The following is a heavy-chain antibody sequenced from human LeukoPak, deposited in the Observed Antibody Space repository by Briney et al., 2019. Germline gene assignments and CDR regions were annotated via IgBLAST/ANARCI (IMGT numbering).Heavy chain of an antibody. CDR3: TRDLIQPPFDY. CDR1: VFTISSYS. J-gene: IGHJ4*01. V-gene: IGHV3-21*01. Sequence: PGGSLRLSCAASVFTISSYSMNWVRQAPRKGLDWASSISSSSSYIYYADSVKGRFTISRDNAKNSLYLQMNSLRADDTAVYYCTRDLIQPPFDYWGHGTLVTVSS. D-gene: IGHD5-18*01. CDR2: ISSSSSYI.